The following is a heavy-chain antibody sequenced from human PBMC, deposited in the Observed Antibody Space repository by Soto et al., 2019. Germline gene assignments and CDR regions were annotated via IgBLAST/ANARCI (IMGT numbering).Heavy chain of an antibody. CDR1: GFTFSSYG. J-gene: IGHJ4*02. CDR2: ISYDGSNK. CDR3: APWFGAFDY. D-gene: IGHD3-10*01. V-gene: IGHV3-30*03. Sequence: QVQLVESGGGVVQPGRSLRLSCAASGFTFSSYGMHWVRQAPGKGLEWVAVISYDGSNKNYADSVKGRFTISRDSSKNTLYLQMNSLRAEDTAVYYCAPWFGAFDYWGQGTLVTVSS.